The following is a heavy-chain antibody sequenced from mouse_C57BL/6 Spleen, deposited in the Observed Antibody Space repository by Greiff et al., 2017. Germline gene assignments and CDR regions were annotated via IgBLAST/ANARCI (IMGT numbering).Heavy chain of an antibody. V-gene: IGHV1-75*01. CDR1: GYTFTDYY. D-gene: IGHD2-2*01. CDR2: IFPGSGST. J-gene: IGHJ3*01. Sequence: QVQLQQSGPELVKPGASVKISCKASGYTFTDYYINWVKQRPGQGLEWIGWIFPGSGSTYYNEKFKGKGTLTVDKSSSTAYMLLSILTSEDSAVYICARSPLYYGYDGFAYWGQGTLVTVSA. CDR3: ARSPLYYGYDGFAY.